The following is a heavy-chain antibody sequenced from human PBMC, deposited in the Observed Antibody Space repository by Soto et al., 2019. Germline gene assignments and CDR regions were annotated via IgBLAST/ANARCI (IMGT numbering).Heavy chain of an antibody. Sequence: EVQLLESGGGLVQPGGSLRLSCAASGFTFSSYAMSWVRQAPGKGLEWVSAISGSGGSTYYADSVKGRFTISRDNSKNTLYLQMHRLRAEDTAVYYCAKVGYDESSGSFSLYYVDYWGQGTLVTVSS. D-gene: IGHD3-22*01. CDR3: AKVGYDESSGSFSLYYVDY. CDR2: ISGSGGST. CDR1: GFTFSSYA. V-gene: IGHV3-23*01. J-gene: IGHJ4*02.